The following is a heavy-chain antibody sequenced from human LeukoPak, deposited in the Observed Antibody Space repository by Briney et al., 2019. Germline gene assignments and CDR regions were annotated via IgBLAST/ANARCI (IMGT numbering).Heavy chain of an antibody. CDR1: GYTFTNYD. V-gene: IGHV1-8*01. J-gene: IGHJ2*01. D-gene: IGHD4-23*01. CDR3: ARDGDGGNPRYWYFDL. CDR2: MSPNSGNT. Sequence: ASVKVSCKASGYTFTNYDINWLRQATGQGLEWMGWMSPNSGNTGYEQKFQGRVTLTRNTSISTAYMELSRLRSDDTAVYYCARDGDGGNPRYWYFDLWGRGTLVTVSS.